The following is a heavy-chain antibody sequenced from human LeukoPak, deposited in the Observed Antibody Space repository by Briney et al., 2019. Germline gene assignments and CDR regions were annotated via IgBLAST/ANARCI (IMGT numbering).Heavy chain of an antibody. Sequence: SETLSLTCGVSGGSISSGSYHWAWIRQSPGKGLEWIGSIYYSGSIYYNPSLKSRVTISVDTSKNQFSLRLSSVTAADTAVFYCARLGTLAYCGGDCSYWGQGTLVTVSS. CDR3: ARLGTLAYCGGDCSY. CDR1: GGSISSGSYH. V-gene: IGHV4-39*01. CDR2: IYYSGSI. D-gene: IGHD2-21*02. J-gene: IGHJ4*02.